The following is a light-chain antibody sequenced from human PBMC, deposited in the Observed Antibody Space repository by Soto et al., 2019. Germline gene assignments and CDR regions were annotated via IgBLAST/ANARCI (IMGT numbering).Light chain of an antibody. V-gene: IGKV3-20*01. Sequence: EIVLTQSPATLSLSRWERATLSCRASQSVTSSYLAWYQQKPGQAPRLLIYGASSRATGIPDRFSGSGSGTDFTLTVSRLEPEDFAVYYCHQYGNSPATFGQGTKVDI. CDR3: HQYGNSPAT. CDR1: QSVTSSY. J-gene: IGKJ1*01. CDR2: GAS.